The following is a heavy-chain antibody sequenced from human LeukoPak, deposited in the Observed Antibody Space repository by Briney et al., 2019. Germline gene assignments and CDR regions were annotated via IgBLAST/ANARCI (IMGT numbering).Heavy chain of an antibody. CDR1: GGSFSGYY. V-gene: IGHV4-34*01. CDR3: ARVTLPRMGTRGSFDY. CDR2: INHSGST. J-gene: IGHJ4*02. D-gene: IGHD2-8*01. Sequence: PSETLSLTCGVYGGSFSGYYWSWIRQAPGKGLEWIGEINHSGSTNYNPSLKSRVTISVDTSKNQFSLKLSSVTAADTAVYYCARVTLPRMGTRGSFDYWGQGTLVTVSS.